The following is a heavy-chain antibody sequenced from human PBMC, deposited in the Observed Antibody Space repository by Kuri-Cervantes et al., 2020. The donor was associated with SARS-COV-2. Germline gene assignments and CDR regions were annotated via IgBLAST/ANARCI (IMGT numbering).Heavy chain of an antibody. V-gene: IGHV4-39*07. J-gene: IGHJ3*02. CDR2: IYYSGST. CDR1: GGSISSSSYY. CDR3: ARDPAYCSSTSCYGSDDAFDI. Sequence: SETLSLTCTVSGGSISSSSYYWGWIRQPPGKGLEWIGSIYYSGSTYHNPSLKSRVTISVDTSKNQFSLKLSSVTAADTAVYYCARDPAYCSSTSCYGSDDAFDIWGQGTMVTVSS. D-gene: IGHD2-2*01.